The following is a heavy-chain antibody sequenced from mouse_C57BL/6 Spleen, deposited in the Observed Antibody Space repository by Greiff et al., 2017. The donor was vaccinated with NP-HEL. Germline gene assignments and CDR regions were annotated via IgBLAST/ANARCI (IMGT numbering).Heavy chain of an antibody. CDR3: ANYDGGYFDY. CDR2: LYPGAGDT. J-gene: IGHJ2*01. V-gene: IGHV1-80*01. D-gene: IGHD2-4*01. Sequence: QVQLQQPGAELVKPGASVKISCKASGYAFSSYWMNWVKQRPGQGLEWIGQLYPGAGDTNYNGKFKGKAKLPADKSSSTAYMQLSSLTAEDSAVYFCANYDGGYFDYWGQGTTLTVSS. CDR1: GYAFSSYW.